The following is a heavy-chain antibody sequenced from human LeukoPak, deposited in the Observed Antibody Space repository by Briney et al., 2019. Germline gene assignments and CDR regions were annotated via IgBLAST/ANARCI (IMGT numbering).Heavy chain of an antibody. Sequence: PGGSLRLSCAASGFTFSSYWMNWVRQSPGEGLEWVANIKQDGSEIYYVDSVKGRFTISRDNAKNSLYLQMSSLRAEDTAVYYCARAGFGVPFDYWGQGTLVTVSS. D-gene: IGHD3-3*01. V-gene: IGHV3-7*01. CDR2: IKQDGSEI. J-gene: IGHJ4*02. CDR1: GFTFSSYW. CDR3: ARAGFGVPFDY.